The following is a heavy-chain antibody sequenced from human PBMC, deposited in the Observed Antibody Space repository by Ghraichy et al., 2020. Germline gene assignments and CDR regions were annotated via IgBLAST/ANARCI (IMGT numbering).Heavy chain of an antibody. J-gene: IGHJ5*02. CDR3: AKGLNTAMARWAFDP. Sequence: GGSLRLSCAASGFTFSSYGMHWVRQAPGKGLEWVAVISYDGSNKYYADSVKGRFTISRDNSKNTLYLQMNSLRAEDTAVYYCAKGLNTAMARWAFDPWGQGTLVTVSS. D-gene: IGHD5-18*01. CDR1: GFTFSSYG. V-gene: IGHV3-30*18. CDR2: ISYDGSNK.